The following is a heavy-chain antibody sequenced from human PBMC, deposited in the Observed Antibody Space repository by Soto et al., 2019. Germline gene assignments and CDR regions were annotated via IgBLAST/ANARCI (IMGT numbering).Heavy chain of an antibody. CDR2: LNYGGRT. CDR1: GPSVTSSRYY. CDR3: ARWDFYYGMDA. Sequence: QVQLQESGPGLVKPSETLSLTCTVSGPSVTSSRYYWNWIRQPPGKGLEWIGFLNYGGRTIYDPSLRSRVTILVDTSKNEFSLKLSSVIAADTAVYYCARWDFYYGMDAWGQGTTVTVSS. V-gene: IGHV4-61*01. J-gene: IGHJ6*02.